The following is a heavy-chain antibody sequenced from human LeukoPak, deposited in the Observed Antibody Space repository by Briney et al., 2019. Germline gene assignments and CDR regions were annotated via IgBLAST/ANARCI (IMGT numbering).Heavy chain of an antibody. D-gene: IGHD3-3*01. J-gene: IGHJ4*02. CDR3: ARGVTTIFGVVPLDY. V-gene: IGHV4-34*01. CDR1: GGSFSGYY. Sequence: SETLSLTCAVYGGSFSGYYWSWIRQPPGKGLEWIGEINHSGSTYYNPSLKSRVTISVDTSKNQFSLKLSSVTAADTAVYYCARGVTTIFGVVPLDYWGQGTLVTVSS. CDR2: INHSGST.